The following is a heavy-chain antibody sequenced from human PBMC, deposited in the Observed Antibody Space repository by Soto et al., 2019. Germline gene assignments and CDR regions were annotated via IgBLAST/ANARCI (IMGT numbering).Heavy chain of an antibody. CDR3: ATRARYSYDDRAFDI. J-gene: IGHJ3*02. Sequence: SETLSLTCTVSGGSISSGGYYWSWIRQHPGKGLEWIGYIYYSGSTYYNPSLKSRVTISVDTSKNQFSLKLSSVTAADTAVYYCATRARYSYDDRAFDIWGQGTMVTVSS. D-gene: IGHD5-18*01. V-gene: IGHV4-31*03. CDR1: GGSISSGGYY. CDR2: IYYSGST.